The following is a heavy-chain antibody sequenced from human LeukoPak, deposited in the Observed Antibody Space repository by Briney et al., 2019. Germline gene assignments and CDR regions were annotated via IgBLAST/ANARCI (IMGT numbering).Heavy chain of an antibody. CDR1: GFTFSSYS. D-gene: IGHD3-10*01. CDR2: ISSSSSYI. Sequence: GGSLRLSCAASGFTFSSYSMNWVRQAPGKGLEWVSSISSSSSYIYYADSVKGRFTISRDNAKNSLYLQMNSLRAEDTAVYYCARDVNGGYYYYMDVWAKGPRSPSP. J-gene: IGHJ6*03. CDR3: ARDVNGGYYYYMDV. V-gene: IGHV3-21*01.